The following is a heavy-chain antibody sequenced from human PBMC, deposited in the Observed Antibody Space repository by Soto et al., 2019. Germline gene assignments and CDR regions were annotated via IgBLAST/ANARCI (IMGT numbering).Heavy chain of an antibody. CDR3: ARDRVGYGIDV. V-gene: IGHV3-53*02. CDR1: GFTVSSNY. D-gene: IGHD3-10*01. Sequence: EVQLVETGGGLIQPGGSLRLSCAASGFTVSSNYMSWVRQAPGKGLEWVAVICSGGSTYYAYSVKGRFTISRDNSKNNLYLQMNSLRGEVTAVYYCARDRVGYGIDVWGQGTTVTVSS. J-gene: IGHJ6*02. CDR2: ICSGGST.